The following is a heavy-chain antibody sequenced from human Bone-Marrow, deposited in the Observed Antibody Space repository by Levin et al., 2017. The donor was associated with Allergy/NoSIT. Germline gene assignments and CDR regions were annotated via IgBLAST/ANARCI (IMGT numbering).Heavy chain of an antibody. CDR3: ARVSPSQYYDTSDDVFDV. Sequence: SETLSLTCTVSGGSISSRRHYWGWIRQPPGTRLEWIGSVDYGGSTYHNPPLRGRVTISIDTSKNQFYLKLRSVTAADTAVYYCARVSPSQYYDTSDDVFDVWGQGTMVTVSS. CDR1: GGSISSRRHY. J-gene: IGHJ3*01. CDR2: VDYGGST. V-gene: IGHV4-39*07. D-gene: IGHD3-22*01.